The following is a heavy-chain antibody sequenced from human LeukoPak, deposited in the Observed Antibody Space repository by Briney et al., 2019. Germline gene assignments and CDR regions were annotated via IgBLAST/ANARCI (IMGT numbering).Heavy chain of an antibody. CDR1: GGSFSGYY. CDR3: ARAWSPDPDLGYCSSTSCYAFDP. J-gene: IGHJ5*02. Sequence: SETLSLTCAVYGGSFSGYYWSWIRQPPGKGLEWIGEINHSGSTNYNPSLKSRVTISVDTSKNQFSLKLSSVTAADTAVYYCARAWSPDPDLGYCSSTSCYAFDPWGQGTLVTVSS. V-gene: IGHV4-34*01. D-gene: IGHD2-2*01. CDR2: INHSGST.